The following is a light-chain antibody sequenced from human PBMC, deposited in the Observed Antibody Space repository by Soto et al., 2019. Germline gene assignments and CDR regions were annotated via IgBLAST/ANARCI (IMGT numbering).Light chain of an antibody. CDR2: WAS. V-gene: IGKV4-1*01. J-gene: IGKJ2*01. CDR1: QSVLYSSNNKNY. Sequence: DIVMTQSPDSLAVSLGERATINCKSSQSVLYSSNNKNYLAWYQQRPGQPPKLLIYWASTRESGVPDRFSGNGSGTDFTLTITSLQAEDVSVYYCQQYESTTPTFGQGTKLEIK. CDR3: QQYESTTPT.